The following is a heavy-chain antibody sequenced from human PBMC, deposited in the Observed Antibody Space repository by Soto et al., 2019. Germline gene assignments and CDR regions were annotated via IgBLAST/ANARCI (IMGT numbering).Heavy chain of an antibody. CDR3: ARDDSSSWYWGAAGYYYYGMDA. J-gene: IGHJ6*02. V-gene: IGHV1-18*01. D-gene: IGHD6-13*01. CDR2: ISAYNGNT. CDR1: GYTFTSYG. Sequence: ASVKVSCKASGYTFTSYGISWVRQAPGQGLEWMGWISAYNGNTNYAQKLQGRVTMTIDTSTSTAYMELRSLRSDDTAVYYCARDDSSSWYWGAAGYYYYGMDAWGQGTTVTVSS.